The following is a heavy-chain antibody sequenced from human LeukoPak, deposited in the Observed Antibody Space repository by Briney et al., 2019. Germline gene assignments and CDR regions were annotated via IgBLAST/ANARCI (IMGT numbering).Heavy chain of an antibody. CDR2: IHYSGST. J-gene: IGHJ6*03. CDR3: ARTTEGGYTYGYFYYYYMDV. D-gene: IGHD5-18*01. V-gene: IGHV4-59*01. Sequence: PSETLSLTCTVSGGSISSYYWSWIRQPPGKGLEWIGYIHYSGSTNYNPSLKSRVTISVDTSKNQFSLKLSSVTAADTAVYYCARTTEGGYTYGYFYYYYMDVWGKGTSVTISS. CDR1: GGSISSYY.